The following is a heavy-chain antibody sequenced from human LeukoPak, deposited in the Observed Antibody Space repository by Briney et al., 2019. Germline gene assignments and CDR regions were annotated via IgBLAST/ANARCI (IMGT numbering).Heavy chain of an antibody. J-gene: IGHJ4*02. CDR2: IYTSGST. Sequence: SETLSLTCTVSGGSISSYYWSWIRQPAGQGLEWIGRIYTSGSTNYNPSLKSRVTMSVDTSKNQFSLKLSSVTAADTAVYYCARDARRYDSSGYYDYWGQGTLVTVSS. D-gene: IGHD3-22*01. CDR3: ARDARRYDSSGYYDY. CDR1: GGSISSYY. V-gene: IGHV4-4*07.